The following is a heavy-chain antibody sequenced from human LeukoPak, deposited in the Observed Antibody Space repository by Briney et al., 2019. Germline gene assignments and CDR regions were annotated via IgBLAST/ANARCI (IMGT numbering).Heavy chain of an antibody. CDR3: AKGPTYYYDSSGYIDY. J-gene: IGHJ4*02. V-gene: IGHV3-23*01. Sequence: QPGGSLRLSCAVSGFIVSDKYMTWVRQGPGEGLEWVSRISGSGGSTYYADSVKGRFTISRDNSKNTLYLQMNSLRAEDTAVYYCAKGPTYYYDSSGYIDYWGQGTLVTVSS. CDR1: GFIVSDKY. CDR2: ISGSGGST. D-gene: IGHD3-22*01.